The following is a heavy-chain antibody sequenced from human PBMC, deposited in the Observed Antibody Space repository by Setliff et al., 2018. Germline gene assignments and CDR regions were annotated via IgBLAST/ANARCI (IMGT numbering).Heavy chain of an antibody. CDR2: INPSGGYA. Sequence: ASVKVSCKASGYTFTTYYMHWVRQAPGQGLEWMGIINPSGGYANYAQKFQGRVTMTRDTSTSTVYMELSSLRSEDTAVYYCARAPLESGYNYGQGHYFDYWGQGTLVTVFS. CDR1: GYTFTTYY. V-gene: IGHV1-46*01. J-gene: IGHJ4*02. CDR3: ARAPLESGYNYGQGHYFDY. D-gene: IGHD5-18*01.